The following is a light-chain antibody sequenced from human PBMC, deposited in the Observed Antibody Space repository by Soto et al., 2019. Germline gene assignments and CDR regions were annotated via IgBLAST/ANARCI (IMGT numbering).Light chain of an antibody. CDR2: DAS. CDR3: HHYDHRPQVT. J-gene: IGKJ3*01. Sequence: DIQMTQSPSSLSSSVGDRVTMTCQASQDITSRLNWYQHKPGKAPKLLIYDASNLETGVPSRFSGSGSGTDFTFTITNLQPEDFATYYCHHYDHRPQVTFGPGTKLD. CDR1: QDITSR. V-gene: IGKV1-33*01.